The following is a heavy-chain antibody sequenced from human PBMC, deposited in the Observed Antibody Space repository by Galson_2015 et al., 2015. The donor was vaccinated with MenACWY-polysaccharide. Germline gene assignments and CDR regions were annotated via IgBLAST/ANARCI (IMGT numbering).Heavy chain of an antibody. Sequence: SLRLSCAASGFTFSSYAISWVRQAPGQGLEWVSTLSASGGTTHYADAVKGRFVISRDASTSPLYLQLNSLRAEDTATYYCAKATCGSTSCYGFDHWGQGTPVTVSP. CDR1: GFTFSSYA. D-gene: IGHD2-2*01. CDR3: AKATCGSTSCYGFDH. V-gene: IGHV3-23*01. CDR2: LSASGGTT. J-gene: IGHJ4*02.